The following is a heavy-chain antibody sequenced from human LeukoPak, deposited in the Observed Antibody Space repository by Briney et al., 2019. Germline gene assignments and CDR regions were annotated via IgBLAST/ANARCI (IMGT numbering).Heavy chain of an antibody. Sequence: GGSLRLSCAASGFTFSDYYMSWIRQAPGNVLEWVVVISYDGSNKYYADSVKGRFTISRDNSKNTLYLQMNSLRAEDTAVYYCARDRNGGYGNLYFDYWGQGTLVTVSS. J-gene: IGHJ4*02. CDR2: ISYDGSNK. V-gene: IGHV3-30-3*01. CDR1: GFTFSDYY. CDR3: ARDRNGGYGNLYFDY. D-gene: IGHD5-12*01.